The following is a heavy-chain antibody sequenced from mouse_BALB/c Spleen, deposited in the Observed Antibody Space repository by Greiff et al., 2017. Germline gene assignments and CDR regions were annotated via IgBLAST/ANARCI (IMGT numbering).Heavy chain of an antibody. Sequence: EVKVVESGGGLVKPGGSLKLSCAASGFTFSSYTMSWVRQTPEKRLEWVATISSGGSYTYYPDSVKGRFTISRDNAKNTLYLQMSSLKSEDTAMYYCTREITTFDYWGQGTTLTVSS. D-gene: IGHD2-4*01. CDR1: GFTFSSYT. CDR3: TREITTFDY. V-gene: IGHV5-6-4*01. CDR2: ISSGGSYT. J-gene: IGHJ2*01.